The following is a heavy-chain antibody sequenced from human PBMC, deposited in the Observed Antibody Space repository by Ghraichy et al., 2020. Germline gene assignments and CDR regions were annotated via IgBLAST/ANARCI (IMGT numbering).Heavy chain of an antibody. CDR1: GYTFNSYA. V-gene: IGHV7-4-1*02. CDR2: INSNTGNP. CDR3: ARERLSGWQGAEAFDI. D-gene: IGHD6-19*01. J-gene: IGHJ3*02. Sequence: ASVKVSCKASGYTFNSYAMNWVRQAPGQGLEWMGWINSNTGNPTYAQGFTGRFVFSLDTSVSTAYLQISSLRAEDTAVYYCARERLSGWQGAEAFDIWGQGTMVTVSS.